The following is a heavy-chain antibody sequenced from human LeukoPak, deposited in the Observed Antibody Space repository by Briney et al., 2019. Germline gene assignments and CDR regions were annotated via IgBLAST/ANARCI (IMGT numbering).Heavy chain of an antibody. CDR3: ARDFHMTTVT. Sequence: PSETLSLTCTVSGYSISSGYYWGWIRQPPGQGLEWIGSIYHSGSTYYNPSLKSRVTISVDTSKNQFSLKLSSVTAADTAVYYCARDFHMTTVTWGQGTLVTVSS. CDR1: GYSISSGYY. D-gene: IGHD4-17*01. CDR2: IYHSGST. V-gene: IGHV4-38-2*02. J-gene: IGHJ5*02.